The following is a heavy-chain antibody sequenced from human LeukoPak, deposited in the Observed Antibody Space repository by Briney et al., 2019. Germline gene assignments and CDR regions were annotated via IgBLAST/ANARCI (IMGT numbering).Heavy chain of an antibody. Sequence: GASVKVSCKASGYTFTSYGISWVRQAPGQGLEWMGWISAYNGNTNYAQKLQGRVTMTTDTSTSTAYMELRSLRSDDTAIYYCARDALQMATMSPFDYWGQGTLVTVSS. V-gene: IGHV1-18*01. D-gene: IGHD5-24*01. CDR1: GYTFTSYG. CDR2: ISAYNGNT. J-gene: IGHJ4*02. CDR3: ARDALQMATMSPFDY.